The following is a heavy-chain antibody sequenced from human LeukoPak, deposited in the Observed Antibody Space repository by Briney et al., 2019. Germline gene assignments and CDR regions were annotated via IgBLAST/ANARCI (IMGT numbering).Heavy chain of an antibody. J-gene: IGHJ4*02. CDR2: ISYDGSNK. D-gene: IGHD3-9*01. CDR3: ARGAGLLRYFDWLFPPYYFDY. V-gene: IGHV3-30-3*01. Sequence: PGRSLRLSCAASGFTFSSYAMHWVRQAPGKGLEWVAVISYDGSNKYYADSVKGRFTISRDNSKNTLYLQMNSLRAEDTAVYYCARGAGLLRYFDWLFPPYYFDYWGQGTLVTVSS. CDR1: GFTFSSYA.